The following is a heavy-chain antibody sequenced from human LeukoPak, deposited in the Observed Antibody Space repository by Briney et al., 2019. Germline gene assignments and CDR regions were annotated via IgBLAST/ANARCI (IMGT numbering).Heavy chain of an antibody. CDR2: INLDGNGR. D-gene: IGHD3-3*01. CDR1: GFFFSNYW. J-gene: IGHJ4*02. V-gene: IGHV3-7*01. CDR3: ARDRFRDLIIDY. Sequence: AGGSLRLSCAASGFFFSNYWMSWVRQAQGKGLEWVANINLDGNGRFYVDSVKGRFTISRDNNKKSVYLQMNSLRAEDTAVYYCARDRFRDLIIDYWGQGTLVTVSS.